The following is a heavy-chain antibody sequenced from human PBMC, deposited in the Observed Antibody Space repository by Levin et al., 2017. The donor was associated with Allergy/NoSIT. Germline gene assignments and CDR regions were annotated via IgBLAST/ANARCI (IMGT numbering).Heavy chain of an antibody. CDR1: GFTFSSYA. V-gene: IGHV3-23*01. D-gene: IGHD3-22*01. CDR2: ISGSGGST. CDR3: AKDGQVTVYESSHTSI. J-gene: IGHJ3*02. Sequence: PGGSLRLSCAASGFTFSSYAMSWVRQAPGKGLEWVSAISGSGGSTYYADSVKGRFTISRDNSKNTLYLQMNSLRAEDTAVYYCAKDGQVTVYESSHTSIWGQGTMVTVSS.